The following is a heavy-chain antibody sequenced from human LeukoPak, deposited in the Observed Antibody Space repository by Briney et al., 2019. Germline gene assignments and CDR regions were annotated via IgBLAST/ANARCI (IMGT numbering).Heavy chain of an antibody. J-gene: IGHJ4*02. CDR3: ARQRDGYIHRRIDY. Sequence: PSETLSLTCTVPGGSISSSSYYWGWIRQPPGKGLEWIGSIYYSGSTYYNPSLKSRVTISVDTSKNQFSLKLSSVTAAGTAVYYCARQRDGYIHRRIDYWGQGTLVTVSS. CDR1: GGSISSSSYY. D-gene: IGHD5-24*01. V-gene: IGHV4-39*01. CDR2: IYYSGST.